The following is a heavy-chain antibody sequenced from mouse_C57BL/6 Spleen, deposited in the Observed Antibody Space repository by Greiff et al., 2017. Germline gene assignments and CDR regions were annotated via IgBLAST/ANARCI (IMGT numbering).Heavy chain of an antibody. CDR2: IYPRSGNT. J-gene: IGHJ3*01. CDR1: GYTFTSYG. Sequence: VKLVESGAELARPGASVKLSCKASGYTFTSYGISWVKQRTGQGLEWIGEIYPRSGNTYYNEKFKGKATLTADKSSSTAYMELRSLTSEDSAVYFCANDWSAYWGQGTLVTVSA. V-gene: IGHV1-81*01. CDR3: ANDWSAY.